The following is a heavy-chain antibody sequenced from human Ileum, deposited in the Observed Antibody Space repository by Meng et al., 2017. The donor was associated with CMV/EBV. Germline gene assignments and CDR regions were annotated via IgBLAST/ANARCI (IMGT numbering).Heavy chain of an antibody. Sequence: GSLRLSCTVSGGSMSGYYWSWNRQSPGKGLEWIGYIYYNGGNTNYNPSLKSRVTISVDTSKNQFSLKLRSVTAADTAVYYCARAGRGMDVWGQGTTVTVSS. J-gene: IGHJ6*02. CDR2: IYYNGGNT. CDR3: ARAGRGMDV. V-gene: IGHV4-59*01. CDR1: GGSMSGYY. D-gene: IGHD7-27*01.